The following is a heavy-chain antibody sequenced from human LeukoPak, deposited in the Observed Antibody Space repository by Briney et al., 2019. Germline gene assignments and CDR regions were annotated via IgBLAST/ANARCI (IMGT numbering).Heavy chain of an antibody. Sequence: SETLSLTCTVSGYSISSGYYWGWIRPPPGKGLEWIGSIYHSGSTYYNPSLKSRVTISVDTSKNQFPLKLSSVTAADTAVYYCARASHDYGDYSHFDYWGQGTLVTVSS. CDR1: GYSISSGYY. J-gene: IGHJ4*02. D-gene: IGHD4-17*01. CDR3: ARASHDYGDYSHFDY. CDR2: IYHSGST. V-gene: IGHV4-38-2*02.